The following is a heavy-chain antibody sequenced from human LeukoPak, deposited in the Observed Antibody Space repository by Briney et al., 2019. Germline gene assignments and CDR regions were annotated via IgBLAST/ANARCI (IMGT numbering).Heavy chain of an antibody. J-gene: IGHJ6*02. Sequence: PGGSLRLSCAASGFNFNNNAMSWVRQAPGKGPEWVSGISGRGESTYYVGSVEGRFTISRDNAKNSLYLQMNSLRAGDTVVYYCARDQDPCGGDCSPQPYYYYYGMDVWGQGTTVTVSS. D-gene: IGHD2-21*02. V-gene: IGHV3-23*01. CDR2: ISGRGEST. CDR3: ARDQDPCGGDCSPQPYYYYYGMDV. CDR1: GFNFNNNA.